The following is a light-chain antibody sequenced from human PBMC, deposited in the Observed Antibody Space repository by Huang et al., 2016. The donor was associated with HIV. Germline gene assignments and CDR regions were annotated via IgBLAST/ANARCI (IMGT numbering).Light chain of an antibody. V-gene: IGKV4-1*01. CDR1: PSVLSSATNKNY. CDR2: WAS. CDR3: QQYYTSPQT. Sequence: DIVMTQSPDSLAVSLGEAATLTCRSSPSVLSSATNKNYLAWFQQKSGQSPKLLMFWASTREAGVPDRFSGSGSGTHFTLTINNVKTEDVAIYYCQQYYTSPQTFGPGTRVEI. J-gene: IGKJ1*01.